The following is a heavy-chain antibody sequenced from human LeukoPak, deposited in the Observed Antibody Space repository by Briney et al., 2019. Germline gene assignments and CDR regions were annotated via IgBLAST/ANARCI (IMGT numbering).Heavy chain of an antibody. CDR3: ARVDLATVPPFDY. Sequence: PGGSLRLSCAASGFTFSSYWMHWVRQAPGKGLVWVSRINSDGSSTSYADSVKGRFTISRDNAKNTLYLQMNSLRAEDTAVYYCARVDLATVPPFDYWGQGTLVTVSS. CDR1: GFTFSSYW. CDR2: INSDGSST. J-gene: IGHJ4*02. V-gene: IGHV3-74*01. D-gene: IGHD4-11*01.